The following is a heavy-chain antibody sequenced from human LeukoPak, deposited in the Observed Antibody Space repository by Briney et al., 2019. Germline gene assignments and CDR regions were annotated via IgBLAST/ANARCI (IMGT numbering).Heavy chain of an antibody. CDR1: GGSFSGYY. Sequence: PSETLSLTCAVYGGSFSGYYWSWIRQPPGKGLEWIGEINHSGSTNYNPSLKSRVTISVDTSKNQFSLKLSSVTAADTAVYYCARARDYMDVWGKGTTVNVSS. CDR2: INHSGST. V-gene: IGHV4-34*01. CDR3: ARARDYMDV. J-gene: IGHJ6*03.